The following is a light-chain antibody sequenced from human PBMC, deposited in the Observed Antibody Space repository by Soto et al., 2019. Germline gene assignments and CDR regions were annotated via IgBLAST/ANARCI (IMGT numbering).Light chain of an antibody. CDR1: QSISTF. CDR2: AAS. J-gene: IGKJ1*01. V-gene: IGKV1-39*01. CDR3: QQYYLYPRT. Sequence: DIQLTQSPSSLSASVGDRLTITCRASQSISTFLNWYQQKPGKAPKVLIFAASSLQSGVPSRFSGSGSGTDFTLTISSLQSEDFATYYCQQYYLYPRTFGQGTKVEIK.